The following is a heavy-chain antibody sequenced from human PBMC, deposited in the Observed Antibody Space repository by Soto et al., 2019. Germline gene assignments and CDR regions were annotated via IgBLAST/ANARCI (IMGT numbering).Heavy chain of an antibody. CDR3: TTALTSNIVLMVDASNYYYYYMDV. V-gene: IGHV3-15*01. J-gene: IGHJ6*03. D-gene: IGHD2-8*01. Sequence: EVQLVESGGGLVKPGGSLRLSCAASGFTFSNAWMSWVRQAPGKGLEWVGRIKSKTDGGTTDYAAPVKGRFTIPRDDSKNTLYRQLNSLTTKDSAVYYCTTALTSNIVLMVDASNYYYYYMDVSGNGSTVTVSS. CDR2: IKSKTDGGTT. CDR1: GFTFSNAW.